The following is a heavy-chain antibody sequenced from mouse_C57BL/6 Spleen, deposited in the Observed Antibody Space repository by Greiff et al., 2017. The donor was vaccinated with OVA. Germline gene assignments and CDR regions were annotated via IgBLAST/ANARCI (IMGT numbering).Heavy chain of an antibody. Sequence: EVMLVESEGGLVQPGSSMKLSCTASGFTFSDYYMAWVRQVPEKGLEWVANINYDGSSTYYLDSLKSRFIISRDNAKNILYLQMSSLKSEDTATYYCAREIGTGYFDYWGQGTTLTVSS. V-gene: IGHV5-16*01. D-gene: IGHD4-1*01. J-gene: IGHJ2*01. CDR1: GFTFSDYY. CDR3: AREIGTGYFDY. CDR2: INYDGSST.